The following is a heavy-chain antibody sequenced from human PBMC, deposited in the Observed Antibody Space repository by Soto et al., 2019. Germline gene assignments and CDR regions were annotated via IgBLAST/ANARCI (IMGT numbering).Heavy chain of an antibody. J-gene: IGHJ3*02. D-gene: IGHD4-17*01. V-gene: IGHV1-8*01. Sequence: GASVKVSCKASGYTLTSYDIDWVRQATGQGLEWMGWMNPNSGNTGYAQKFQGRVTMTRNTSISTAYMELSSLRSEDTAVYYCAREPYGDGAFDIWGQGTMVTVSS. CDR3: AREPYGDGAFDI. CDR2: MNPNSGNT. CDR1: GYTLTSYD.